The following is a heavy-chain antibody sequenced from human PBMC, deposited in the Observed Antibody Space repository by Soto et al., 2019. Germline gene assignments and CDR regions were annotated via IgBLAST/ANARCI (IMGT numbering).Heavy chain of an antibody. Sequence: PGGSLRLSCAASGFTFSSYAMHWVRQAPGKGLEYVSAISSNGGSTYYADSVKGRFTISRDNSKNTLYLQMNSLRAEDTAVYYCARGKIPRSQHGEPPYWFDPWGQGTLVTVSS. CDR2: ISSNGGST. J-gene: IGHJ5*02. V-gene: IGHV3-64*04. CDR3: ARGKIPRSQHGEPPYWFDP. CDR1: GFTFSSYA. D-gene: IGHD3-10*01.